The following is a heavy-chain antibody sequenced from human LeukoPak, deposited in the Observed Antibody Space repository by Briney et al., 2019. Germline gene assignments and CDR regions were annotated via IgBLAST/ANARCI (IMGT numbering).Heavy chain of an antibody. CDR3: AKDLGGESQLTLDY. Sequence: QTGGSLRLSCAASGFTFSSYGMHWVRQAPGKGLEWVAFIRYDGSNKYYADSVKGRFTISRDNSKNTLYLQMNSLRAEDTAVYYCAKDLGGESQLTLDYWGQGTLVTVSS. J-gene: IGHJ4*02. D-gene: IGHD6-13*01. CDR1: GFTFSSYG. CDR2: IRYDGSNK. V-gene: IGHV3-30*02.